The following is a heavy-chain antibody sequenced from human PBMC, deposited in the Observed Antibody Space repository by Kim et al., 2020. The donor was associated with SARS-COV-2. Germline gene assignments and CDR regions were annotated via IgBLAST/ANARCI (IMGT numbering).Heavy chain of an antibody. D-gene: IGHD4-17*01. CDR1: GFTFSDYY. J-gene: IGHJ6*02. V-gene: IGHV3-11*05. CDR2: ISSSSSYT. Sequence: GGSLRLSCAASGFTFSDYYMSWIRQAPGKGLEWVSYISSSSSYTNYADSVKGRFTISRDNAKNSLYLQMNSLRAEDTAVYYCARDGSSAVTYGGPPYYYYGMDVWGQGTTVTVSS. CDR3: ARDGSSAVTYGGPPYYYYGMDV.